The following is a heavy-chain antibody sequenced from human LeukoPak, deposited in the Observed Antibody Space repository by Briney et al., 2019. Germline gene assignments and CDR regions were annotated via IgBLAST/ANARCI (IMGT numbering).Heavy chain of an antibody. CDR3: ARLAVHIQLWPWGWFDP. Sequence: GESLKISCKGSGYSFTSYWIGWVRQMPGKGLEWMGIIYPGDSDTRYSPSFQGQVTISADKSISTAYLQWSSLKASDTAMYYCARLAVHIQLWPWGWFDPWGQGTLVTVSS. J-gene: IGHJ5*02. CDR2: IYPGDSDT. CDR1: GYSFTSYW. V-gene: IGHV5-51*01. D-gene: IGHD5-18*01.